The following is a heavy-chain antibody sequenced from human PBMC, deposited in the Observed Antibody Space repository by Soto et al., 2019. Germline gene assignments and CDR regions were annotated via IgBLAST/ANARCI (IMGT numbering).Heavy chain of an antibody. D-gene: IGHD5-18*01. J-gene: IGHJ4*02. CDR2: IAPSGSS. Sequence: QVHLQESGPGLVKPSETLSLSCTVSGGSVSSGSYYWTWVRQSPEKGLEWIGYIAPSGSSNYNPSLKSRVTISADTSKKQFTLNLSSVTAADTAVYYCARGRQYSYGYAFDFWGQGIRVTVSS. CDR3: ARGRQYSYGYAFDF. CDR1: GGSVSSGSYY. V-gene: IGHV4-61*01.